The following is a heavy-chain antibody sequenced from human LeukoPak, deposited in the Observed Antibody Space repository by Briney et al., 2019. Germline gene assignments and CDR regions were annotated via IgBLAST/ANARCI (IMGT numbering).Heavy chain of an antibody. D-gene: IGHD3-10*01. Sequence: HPGRSLRLSCAASGFTFSSYAMHWVRQAPGKGLEWVAVISYDGSNKYYADSVKGRFTISRDNSKNTLYLQMNSLRAEDTAVYYCAKELGWFGELESGFAFDIWGQGTMVTVSS. V-gene: IGHV3-30*04. J-gene: IGHJ3*02. CDR3: AKELGWFGELESGFAFDI. CDR1: GFTFSSYA. CDR2: ISYDGSNK.